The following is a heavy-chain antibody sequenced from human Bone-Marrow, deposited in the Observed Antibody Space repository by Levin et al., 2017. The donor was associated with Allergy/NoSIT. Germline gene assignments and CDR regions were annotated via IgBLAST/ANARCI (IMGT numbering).Heavy chain of an antibody. Sequence: ASVKVSCKASDWIFTFRHLHWVRQAPGQAFEWMGWITPYNGDTQYAQRFQNRVTFSRDGTLTMYMELRGLKSEDTAVDFCARSFLNATSRDVFEKWGQGTKVTVSS. CDR1: DWIFTFRH. CDR3: ARSFLNATSRDVFEK. CDR2: ITPYNGDT. V-gene: IGHV1-45*02. J-gene: IGHJ3*02.